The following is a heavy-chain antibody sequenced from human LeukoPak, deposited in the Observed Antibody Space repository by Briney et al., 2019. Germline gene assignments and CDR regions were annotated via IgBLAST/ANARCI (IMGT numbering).Heavy chain of an antibody. CDR1: EFTFNTYA. D-gene: IGHD6-19*01. V-gene: IGHV3-23*01. CDR2: IKSDGKT. CDR3: AKCRVETYSSGWCNWLDP. Sequence: GGSLRLSCAASEFTFNTYAMSWVCQAPGMGLEWVSAIKSDGKTHYADSVKGRFTISRDNSKNTLSLQMNSLRAEDTALYYCAKCRVETYSSGWCNWLDPWGQGTQVTVSS. J-gene: IGHJ5*02.